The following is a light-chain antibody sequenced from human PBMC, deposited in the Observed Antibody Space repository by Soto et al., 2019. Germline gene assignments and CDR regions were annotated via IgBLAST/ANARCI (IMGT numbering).Light chain of an antibody. J-gene: IGKJ4*01. CDR3: QQYDNLPRT. V-gene: IGKV1-39*01. CDR2: AAS. CDR1: QSISSY. Sequence: DIQMTQSPSSLSASVGARATITCRASQSISSYLNWYQQKPGKAPKLLIYAASTLQSGVPSRFSGSGSGTEFTLTISSLQPEDFATYYCQQYDNLPRTFGGGTKVDIK.